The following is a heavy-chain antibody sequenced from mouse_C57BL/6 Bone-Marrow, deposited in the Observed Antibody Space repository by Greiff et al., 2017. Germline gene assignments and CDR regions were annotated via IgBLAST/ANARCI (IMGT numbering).Heavy chain of an antibody. Sequence: ESGPGLVKPSQSLSLTCSVTGYSITSGYYWNWIRQFPGNKLEWMGYISYDGSNNYNPSLKNRISITRDTSKNQFFLKLNSVTTEDTATYYCARVGEFYAMDYWGQGTSVAVSS. D-gene: IGHD3-3*01. J-gene: IGHJ4*01. CDR2: ISYDGSN. V-gene: IGHV3-6*01. CDR1: GYSITSGYY. CDR3: ARVGEFYAMDY.